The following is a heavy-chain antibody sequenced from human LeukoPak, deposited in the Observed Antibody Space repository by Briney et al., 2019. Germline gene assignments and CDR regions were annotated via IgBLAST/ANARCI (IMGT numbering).Heavy chain of an antibody. CDR3: ARHVSSAVTTHFQH. D-gene: IGHD4-17*01. CDR2: IYPGDSDT. Sequence: GESLQISCKSSGYSFTSYWIGWVRQMPGKGLEWMGIIYPGDSDTRYSPSFQGQVTISADKSISTAYLQWSSLKASDTAMYYCARHVSSAVTTHFQHWGQGTLVTVSS. J-gene: IGHJ1*01. CDR1: GYSFTSYW. V-gene: IGHV5-51*01.